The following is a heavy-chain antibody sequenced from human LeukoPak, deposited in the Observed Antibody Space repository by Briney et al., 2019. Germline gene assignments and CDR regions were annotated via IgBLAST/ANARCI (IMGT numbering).Heavy chain of an antibody. V-gene: IGHV1-18*01. CDR3: ARERSHYYDSSGYYYFDY. CDR2: ISAYNGNT. CDR1: GYTFTSYG. Sequence: ASVKVTCKASGYTFTSYGISWVRQAPGQGLEWMGWISAYNGNTNYAQKLQGRVTMTTDTSTSTAYMELSSLRSEDTAVYYCARERSHYYDSSGYYYFDYWGQGTLVTVSS. D-gene: IGHD3-22*01. J-gene: IGHJ4*02.